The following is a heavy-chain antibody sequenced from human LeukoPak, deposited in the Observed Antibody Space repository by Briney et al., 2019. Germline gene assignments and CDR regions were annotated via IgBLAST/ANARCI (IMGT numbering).Heavy chain of an antibody. J-gene: IGHJ4*02. CDR2: ITDSGGTT. CDR3: AKQDRFLRYFD. D-gene: IGHD3-9*01. Sequence: GGSLRLSCAASGFTFSSYAMSWVRQAPGKGLEWVSTITDSGGTTYFADSVKGRFTISRDNSKNTVFLLMNSLRVDDTAVFYCAKQDRFLRYFDWGQGTLVTVSS. V-gene: IGHV3-23*01. CDR1: GFTFSSYA.